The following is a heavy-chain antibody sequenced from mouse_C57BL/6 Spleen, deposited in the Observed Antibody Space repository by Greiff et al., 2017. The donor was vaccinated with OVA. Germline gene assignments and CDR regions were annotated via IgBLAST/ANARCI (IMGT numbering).Heavy chain of an antibody. V-gene: IGHV3-6*01. CDR1: GYSITSGYY. J-gene: IGHJ2*01. Sequence: EVKLMESGPGLVKPSQSLSLTCSVTGYSITSGYYCNWIRQFPGNKLEWMGYISYDGSNNYNPSLKNRISITRDTSKNQFFLKLNSVTTEDTATYYCASDNTYWGQGTTLTVSS. CDR3: ASDNTY. CDR2: ISYDGSN.